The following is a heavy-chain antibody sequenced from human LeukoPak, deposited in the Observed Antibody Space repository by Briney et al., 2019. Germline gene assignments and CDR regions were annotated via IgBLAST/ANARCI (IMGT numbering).Heavy chain of an antibody. J-gene: IGHJ6*03. CDR2: ISYTGST. Sequence: PSETLSLTCSVSGGSIGDYYWTWVRQPPGKGLEWIGYISYTGSTSYYPSLKSRVTISIDTYRKKFSLELTSVTAADTTVYYCSSLSSDYYETSNYFYYMDVWGKGTTVTVSS. D-gene: IGHD3-22*01. CDR3: SSLSSDYYETSNYFYYMDV. CDR1: GGSIGDYY. V-gene: IGHV4-59*08.